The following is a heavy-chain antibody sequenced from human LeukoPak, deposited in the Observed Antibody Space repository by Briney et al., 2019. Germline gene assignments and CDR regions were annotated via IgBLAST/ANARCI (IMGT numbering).Heavy chain of an antibody. V-gene: IGHV4-4*07. J-gene: IGHJ5*02. CDR1: GGSISSYY. D-gene: IGHD2-2*01. CDR3: ARYGYCSSTSCLNWFDP. CDR2: IYTSGST. Sequence: SETLSLTCTVSGGSISSYYWSWIRQPAGKGLEWIGRIYTSGSTNYNPSLKSRVTMSVDTSKNQFSLKLSSVTAADTAVYYCARYGYCSSTSCLNWFDPWGQGTLVTVSS.